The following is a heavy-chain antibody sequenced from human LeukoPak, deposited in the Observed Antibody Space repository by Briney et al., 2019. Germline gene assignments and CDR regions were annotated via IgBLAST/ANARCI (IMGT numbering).Heavy chain of an antibody. CDR2: ISTSSSYI. J-gene: IGHJ4*02. D-gene: IGHD4-17*01. Sequence: GGSLRLSCAASGFTFSSYGMNWVRQAPGKGLEWVSSISTSSSYIYYADSVKGRFTISRNNPKNSLYLQMNSLRAEDTAVYYCARNRGDPSYFDYWGQGTLATVSS. CDR3: ARNRGDPSYFDY. CDR1: GFTFSSYG. V-gene: IGHV3-21*01.